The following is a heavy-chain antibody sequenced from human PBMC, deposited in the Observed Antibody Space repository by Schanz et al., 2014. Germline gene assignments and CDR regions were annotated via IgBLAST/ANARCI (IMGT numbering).Heavy chain of an antibody. CDR2: ISWDSGRI. CDR3: ARENLNWEAFDI. J-gene: IGHJ3*02. D-gene: IGHD7-27*01. CDR1: GMTFDDFA. V-gene: IGHV3-9*01. Sequence: EVQLLESGGGFVKPGGSLRLSCAASGMTFDDFAMHWVRQAPGKGLEWVSGISWDSGRIGYADSVKGRFTISRDNAKNSLYLEMTSLRGEDTAVYYCARENLNWEAFDIWGQGTVVTVSS.